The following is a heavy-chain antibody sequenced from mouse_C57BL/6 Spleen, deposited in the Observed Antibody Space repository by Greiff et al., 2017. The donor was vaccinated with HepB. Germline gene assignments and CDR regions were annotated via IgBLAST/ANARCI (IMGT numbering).Heavy chain of an antibody. D-gene: IGHD2-1*01. V-gene: IGHV1-52*01. J-gene: IGHJ3*01. Sequence: QVQLQQPGAELVRPGSSVKLSCKASGYTFTSYWMHWVKQRPRQGLEWIGNIDPSDSETHYNQKFKDKATLTVDKSSSTSYMQLSSLTAEDSAVCYCARASENYPFAYWGQGTLVTVSA. CDR2: IDPSDSET. CDR1: GYTFTSYW. CDR3: ARASENYPFAY.